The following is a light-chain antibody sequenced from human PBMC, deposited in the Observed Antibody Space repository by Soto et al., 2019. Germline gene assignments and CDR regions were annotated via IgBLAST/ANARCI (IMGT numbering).Light chain of an antibody. CDR1: SSNIGSNY. CDR2: RNN. Sequence: QSVLTQPPSASGTPGQRVTISCSGSSSNIGSNYVYWYQQLPGTAPKLLIYRNNQRPSGVPDRFSGSKSGTSASLAISGLRSQDEADYYCSALDESLGVLGTGTKVTLL. V-gene: IGLV1-47*01. J-gene: IGLJ1*01. CDR3: SALDESLGV.